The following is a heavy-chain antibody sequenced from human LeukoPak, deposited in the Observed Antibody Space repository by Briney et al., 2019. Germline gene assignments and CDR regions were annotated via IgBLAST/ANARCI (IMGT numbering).Heavy chain of an antibody. CDR2: ISAYNGNT. D-gene: IGHD6-13*01. V-gene: IGHV1-18*01. J-gene: IGHJ5*02. Sequence: ASVKVSCKASGYTFTSYGISWVRQAPGQGHEWMGWISAYNGNTNYAQKLQGRVTMTTDTSTSTAYMELRSLRSDDTAVYYCARARYSSSWYVWFDPWGQGTLVTVSS. CDR3: ARARYSSSWYVWFDP. CDR1: GYTFTSYG.